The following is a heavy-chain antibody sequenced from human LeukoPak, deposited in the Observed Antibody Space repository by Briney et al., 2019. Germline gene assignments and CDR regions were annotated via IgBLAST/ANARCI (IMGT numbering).Heavy chain of an antibody. Sequence: GGSLRLSCAASGFTFSSYAMHWVRQAPGKGLEYVSAISSNGGSTYYANSVKGRFTISRDNSKNTLYLQMGSLRAEDMAVYYCAKDILSYSSSWGQNDYWGQGTLVTVSS. D-gene: IGHD6-13*01. CDR3: AKDILSYSSSWGQNDY. V-gene: IGHV3-64*01. CDR2: ISSNGGST. J-gene: IGHJ4*02. CDR1: GFTFSSYA.